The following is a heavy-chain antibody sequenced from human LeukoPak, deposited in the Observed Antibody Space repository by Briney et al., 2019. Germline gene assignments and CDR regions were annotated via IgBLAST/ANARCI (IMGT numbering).Heavy chain of an antibody. Sequence: SETLSLTCTVSGGSISSGVSYWSWSRQPPGKGLEWIGYLYSNGNTYYNASLKSRVTISGDTSKNQFSLKLSSVTAADTAVYYCVRDRPSHDHSWGQGTLVTVSS. V-gene: IGHV4-30-4*01. D-gene: IGHD4-11*01. CDR2: LYSNGNT. J-gene: IGHJ4*02. CDR3: VRDRPSHDHS. CDR1: GGSISSGVSY.